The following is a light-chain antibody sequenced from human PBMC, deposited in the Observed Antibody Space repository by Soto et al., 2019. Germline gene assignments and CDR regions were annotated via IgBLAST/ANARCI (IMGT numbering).Light chain of an antibody. CDR3: WSYAGRNTYV. CDR2: EVD. V-gene: IGLV2-8*01. J-gene: IGLJ1*01. Sequence: QSALTQPPSASGSPGQSVSISCTGYSSNVGGYNYVSWYQQHPGKAPRLIIYEVDKRPSGVPDRFSGSKAGSTASLTVSGLQADDEADYYCWSYAGRNTYVFGPGTKVTVL. CDR1: SSNVGGYNY.